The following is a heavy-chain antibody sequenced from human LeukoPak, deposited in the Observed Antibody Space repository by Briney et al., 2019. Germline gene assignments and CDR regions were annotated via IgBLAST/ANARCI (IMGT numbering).Heavy chain of an antibody. CDR2: ISPILGVN. CDR3: AAVYDGAAGYFDL. D-gene: IGHD3-22*01. CDR1: GGTFSTYS. J-gene: IGHJ2*01. Sequence: SVKVSCKASGGTFSTYSITWVRQAPGQGLEWMGRISPILGVNYYALKFQGRLTISADKSMITANMDLTNVTSEDTAVYYCAAVYDGAAGYFDLWGRGTLITVPS. V-gene: IGHV1-69*02.